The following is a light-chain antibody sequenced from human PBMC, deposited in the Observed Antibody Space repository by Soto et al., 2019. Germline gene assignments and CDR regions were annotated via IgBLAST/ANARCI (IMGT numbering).Light chain of an antibody. CDR2: GAS. Sequence: EIVLTQSPGTLSLSPGERATLSCRASQSVRSNFLAWYQHKPGQAPRLLIYGASSRATGIPDRFSGSGSGKEFTVTISRLEPEDCAVFYCQQYGDYLFTFGPGTKVDIK. CDR3: QQYGDYLFT. CDR1: QSVRSNF. V-gene: IGKV3-20*01. J-gene: IGKJ3*01.